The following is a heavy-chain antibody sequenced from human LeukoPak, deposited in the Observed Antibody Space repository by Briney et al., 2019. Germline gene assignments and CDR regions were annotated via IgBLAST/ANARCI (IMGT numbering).Heavy chain of an antibody. Sequence: SETLSLTCTVSGGSISSDYWSWIRKPPGKGLEWIGYIYYSGSTNYKSSLKSRVTIPVDTSKNQFSLKVTSVTAADTAVYYCARGGRSSRYLDYWGQGTLVTVSS. D-gene: IGHD6-13*01. CDR3: ARGGRSSRYLDY. CDR1: GGSISSDY. J-gene: IGHJ4*03. CDR2: IYYSGST. V-gene: IGHV4-59*01.